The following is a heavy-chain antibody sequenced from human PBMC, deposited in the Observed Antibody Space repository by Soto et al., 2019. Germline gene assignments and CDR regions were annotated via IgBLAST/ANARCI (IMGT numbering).Heavy chain of an antibody. J-gene: IGHJ6*02. CDR2: ISPSGGST. V-gene: IGHV3-23*01. CDR1: GFTFSRYA. CDR3: AKEEQSAIYDYQNRYGMDV. D-gene: IGHD3-16*01. Sequence: GGSLRLSCAASGFTFSRYAMTWVRQAPGKGLEWVSTISPSGGSTYYADSVRGRFTISRDNSKNTVFLQMNSLRAEDTAVYYCAKEEQSAIYDYQNRYGMDVWGQGTTVTVSS.